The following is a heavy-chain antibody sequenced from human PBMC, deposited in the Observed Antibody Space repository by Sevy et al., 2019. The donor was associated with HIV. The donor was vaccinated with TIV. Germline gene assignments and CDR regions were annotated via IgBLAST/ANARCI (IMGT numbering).Heavy chain of an antibody. CDR3: ARQGGAKSDYYDSSGYYPN. Sequence: GGSLRLSCAASGFTFDDYGMSWVRQAPGKGLEWVSGINWNGGSTGYADSVKGRFTISRDNAKNSLYLQMNSLRAEDTALYYCARQGGAKSDYYDSSGYYPNWGQGTLVTASS. J-gene: IGHJ4*02. D-gene: IGHD3-22*01. CDR2: INWNGGST. V-gene: IGHV3-20*04. CDR1: GFTFDDYG.